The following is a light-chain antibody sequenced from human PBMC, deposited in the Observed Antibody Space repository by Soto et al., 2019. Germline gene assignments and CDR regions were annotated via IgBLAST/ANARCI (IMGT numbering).Light chain of an antibody. CDR2: GAS. V-gene: IGKV3-15*01. CDR3: QQYNNWPRT. Sequence: EIVMTQSPATLSVSPGERATLSCRASQSVSSNLAWYQLKPGQAPRLLIFGASSRATGIPARFSGSGSGTEFTLTISSLQSEDFAVYYCQQYNNWPRTFGQGTHVEIK. CDR1: QSVSSN. J-gene: IGKJ1*01.